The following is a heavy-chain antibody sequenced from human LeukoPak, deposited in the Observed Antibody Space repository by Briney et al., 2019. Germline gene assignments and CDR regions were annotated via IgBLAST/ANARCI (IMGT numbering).Heavy chain of an antibody. D-gene: IGHD6-13*01. CDR3: AKGRIAAAGYDY. Sequence: GSLRLSCAASGFTFSSYAMSWVRQAPGKGLEWVSAISGSGGSTYYADSVRGRFTISRDNSKNTLYLQMNSLRAEDTAVYYCAKGRIAAAGYDYWGQGTLVTVSS. V-gene: IGHV3-23*01. J-gene: IGHJ4*02. CDR1: GFTFSSYA. CDR2: ISGSGGST.